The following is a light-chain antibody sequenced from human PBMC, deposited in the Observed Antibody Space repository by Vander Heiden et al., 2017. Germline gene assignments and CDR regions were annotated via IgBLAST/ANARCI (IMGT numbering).Light chain of an antibody. CDR3: AAWDDSLNGWV. V-gene: IGLV1-44*01. J-gene: IGLJ3*02. Sequence: QSVLTQPPSASGTPGQRVTISCSGSSSNIGSNTVNWYQQLPGTAPKLLSYSNNQRPPGVPDRFSGSKSGTSASLAISGLQSEDEADYYCAAWDDSLNGWVCGGGTKLTVL. CDR2: SNN. CDR1: SSNIGSNT.